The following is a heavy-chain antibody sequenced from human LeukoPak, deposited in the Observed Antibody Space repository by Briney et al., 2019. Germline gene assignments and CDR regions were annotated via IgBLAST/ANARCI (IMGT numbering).Heavy chain of an antibody. D-gene: IGHD2-2*01. CDR1: GFTFSDYY. V-gene: IGHV3-11*04. CDR2: SSTSGSIT. J-gene: IGHJ6*03. CDR3: ARVSRYQLLYYMDV. Sequence: GGSLRLSCAASGFTFSDYYMSWIRQAPGKGLQWLAYSSTSGSITYYADSVKGRFTISRDNVKNSVYLQMNSLRAEDTAVYYCARVSRYQLLYYMDVWGKGTTVTVSS.